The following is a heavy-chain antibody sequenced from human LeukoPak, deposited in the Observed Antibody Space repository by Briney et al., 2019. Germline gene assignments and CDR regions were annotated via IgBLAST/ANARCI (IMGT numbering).Heavy chain of an antibody. CDR2: ISSSSSYI. CDR3: ARDTAAAGWYYYYMDV. Sequence: GGSLRLSCAASGFTLSSYSMNWVRQAPGKGLEWVSSISSSSSYIYYADSVKGRFTISRDNAKNSLYLQMNSLRAEDTAVYYCARDTAAAGWYYYYMDVWGKGTTVTVSS. J-gene: IGHJ6*03. CDR1: GFTLSSYS. V-gene: IGHV3-21*01. D-gene: IGHD6-13*01.